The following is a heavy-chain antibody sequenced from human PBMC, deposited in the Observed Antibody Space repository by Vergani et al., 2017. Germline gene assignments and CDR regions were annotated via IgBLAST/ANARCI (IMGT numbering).Heavy chain of an antibody. CDR3: AILGAYCGGDCYPNYYYYYGMDV. CDR1: GYSISSGYY. Sequence: QVQLQESGPGLVKPSETLSLTCTVSGYSISSGYYWGWIRQPPGKGLEWIGSIYHSGSTYYNPSLKSRVTISVDTSKHQFSLKLSSVTAADTAVYYCAILGAYCGGDCYPNYYYYYGMDVWGQGTTVTVSS. CDR2: IYHSGST. J-gene: IGHJ6*02. D-gene: IGHD2-21*02. V-gene: IGHV4-38-2*02.